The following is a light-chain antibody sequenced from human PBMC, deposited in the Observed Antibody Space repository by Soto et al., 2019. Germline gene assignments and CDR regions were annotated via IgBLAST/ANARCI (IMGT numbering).Light chain of an antibody. J-gene: IGLJ1*01. Sequence: QSALTQPASVSGSPGQSITISCTGTSSDIGDYDYVSWYQQRPGRAPKLMIYEVRYRPSGVSNRFSGSKSGNTASLTISGLQAEDEADYYCCSYTRTSNHYFFGSGTKPTVL. CDR3: CSYTRTSNHYF. CDR1: SSDIGDYDY. V-gene: IGLV2-14*01. CDR2: EVR.